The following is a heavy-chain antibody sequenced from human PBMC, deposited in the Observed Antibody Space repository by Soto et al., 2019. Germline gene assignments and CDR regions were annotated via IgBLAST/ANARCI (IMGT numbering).Heavy chain of an antibody. CDR3: ARVYCGGDCPTYYYYGMDV. CDR1: GYTFTSYY. Sequence: QVQLVQSGAEVKKPGASVKVSCKASGYTFTSYYMHWVRQAPGQGLEWMGIINPSGGSTSYAQKFPGRVTMTTDTSMSTVYMELSSLRSEDTAVYYCARVYCGGDCPTYYYYGMDVWGQGTTVTVSS. V-gene: IGHV1-46*01. D-gene: IGHD2-21*02. CDR2: INPSGGST. J-gene: IGHJ6*02.